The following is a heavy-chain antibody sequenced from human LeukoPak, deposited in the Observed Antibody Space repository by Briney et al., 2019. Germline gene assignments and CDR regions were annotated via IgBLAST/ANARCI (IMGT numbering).Heavy chain of an antibody. CDR1: GGSINNYY. CDR2: IYYTGTT. CDR3: ARVQSTAVAGWESSFDY. Sequence: SETLSLTCSVSGGSINNYYGTWIRQPPGRGLEWIGYIYYTGTTNYNPSLKSRVTMSVDTSKNQFSLKLSSVTAADTAVYYCARVQSTAVAGWESSFDYWGQGTLVTVSS. J-gene: IGHJ4*02. V-gene: IGHV4-59*12. D-gene: IGHD6-19*01.